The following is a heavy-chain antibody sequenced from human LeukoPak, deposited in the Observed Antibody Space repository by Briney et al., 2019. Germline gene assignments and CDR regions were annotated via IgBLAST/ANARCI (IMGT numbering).Heavy chain of an antibody. CDR1: GGSISSSSYY. J-gene: IGHJ4*02. V-gene: IGHV4-39*07. D-gene: IGHD5-18*01. CDR3: ARDSYGDHGDY. CDR2: IYYSGST. Sequence: SETLSLTCTVSGGSISSSSYYWGWIRQPPGTGLEWIGSIYYSGSTYYNPSLKSRVTISVDTSKNQFSLKLSSVTAADTAVYYCARDSYGDHGDYWGQGTLVTVSS.